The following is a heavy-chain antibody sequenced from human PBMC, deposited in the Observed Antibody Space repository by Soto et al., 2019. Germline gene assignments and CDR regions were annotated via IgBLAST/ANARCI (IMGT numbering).Heavy chain of an antibody. CDR1: GFTFSSYA. CDR3: AKPHYDFWSGYGFDY. CDR2: ISGSGGST. V-gene: IGHV3-23*01. J-gene: IGHJ4*02. D-gene: IGHD3-3*01. Sequence: GGSLRLSCAASGFTFSSYAMSWVRQAPGKGLEWVSAISGSGGSTYYADSVKGRFTISRDNSKNTLYLQMNSLRAEDTAVYYCAKPHYDFWSGYGFDYWGQGTLVTVSS.